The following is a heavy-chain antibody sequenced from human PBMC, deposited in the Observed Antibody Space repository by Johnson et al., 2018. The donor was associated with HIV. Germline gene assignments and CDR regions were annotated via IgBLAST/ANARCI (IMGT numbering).Heavy chain of an antibody. CDR2: INWNGGST. CDR3: AKARGYSYGGDAFDI. V-gene: IGHV3-20*04. D-gene: IGHD5-18*01. J-gene: IGHJ3*02. Sequence: EQLVESGGGVVRPGGSLRLSCAAPGFTFDDYGMSWVRQAPGKGLEWVSGINWNGGSTGYADSVKGRFTISRDNSKNTLYLQMNSLRAEDTAVYYCAKARGYSYGGDAFDIWGQWTMVTVSS. CDR1: GFTFDDYG.